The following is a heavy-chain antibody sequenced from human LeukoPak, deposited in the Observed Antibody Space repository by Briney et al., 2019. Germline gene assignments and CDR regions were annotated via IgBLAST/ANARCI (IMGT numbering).Heavy chain of an antibody. D-gene: IGHD6-13*01. CDR3: ARLLRNIAAAVYYFDY. V-gene: IGHV5-51*01. CDR1: GYNFTSYW. CDR2: IYPGDSDT. J-gene: IGHJ4*02. Sequence: GESLKISCKGSGYNFTSYWIGWVRRMPGKGLEWMGIIYPGDSDTRYSPSFQGQVTISADKSISTASLQWSSLKASATAMYYCARLLRNIAAAVYYFDYWGQGTLVTVSS.